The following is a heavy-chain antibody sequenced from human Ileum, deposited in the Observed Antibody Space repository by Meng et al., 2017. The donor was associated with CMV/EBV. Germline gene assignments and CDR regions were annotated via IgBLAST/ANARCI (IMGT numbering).Heavy chain of an antibody. V-gene: IGHV1-46*01. D-gene: IGHD2-2*01. CDR1: GYTFTSFY. CDR3: ARRFCSSSSCSLDY. Sequence: NASGYTFTSFYIHWVRQAPGQGLEWMGIINPSGGSTNYAQKVQGRVTMTRDTSTSTVYMELSSLRSEDTAVYYCARRFCSSSSCSLDYWGQGTLVTVSS. CDR2: INPSGGST. J-gene: IGHJ4*02.